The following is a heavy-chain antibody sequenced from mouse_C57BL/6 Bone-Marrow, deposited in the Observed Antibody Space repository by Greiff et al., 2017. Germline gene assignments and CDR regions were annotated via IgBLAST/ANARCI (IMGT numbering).Heavy chain of an antibody. Sequence: ESGPGLVKPSQSLSLTCSVTGYSITSGYYWNWIRQFPGNKLEWMGYISYDGSNNYNPSLKNRISITRDTSKNQFFLKLNSVTTEDTATYYCARELDVWGTGTTVTVSS. V-gene: IGHV3-6*01. J-gene: IGHJ1*03. CDR1: GYSITSGYY. CDR2: ISYDGSN. CDR3: ARELDV.